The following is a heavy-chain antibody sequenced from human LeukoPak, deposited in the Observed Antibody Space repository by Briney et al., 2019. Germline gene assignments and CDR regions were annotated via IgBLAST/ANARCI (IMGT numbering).Heavy chain of an antibody. CDR1: GFTFSSYS. CDR3: ARTDYDFWSGPFYYYGMDV. Sequence: GGSLRLSCAASGFTFSSYSMTWVRQAPGKGLEWVSSISSSSSYIYYADSVKGRFTISRDNAKNSLYLQMSSLRAEDTAVYYCARTDYDFWSGPFYYYGMDVWGQGTTVTVSS. V-gene: IGHV3-21*01. CDR2: ISSSSSYI. D-gene: IGHD3-3*01. J-gene: IGHJ6*02.